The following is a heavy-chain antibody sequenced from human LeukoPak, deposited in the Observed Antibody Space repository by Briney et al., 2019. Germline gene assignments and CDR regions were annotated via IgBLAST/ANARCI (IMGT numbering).Heavy chain of an antibody. Sequence: GGSLGLSCAASGFTFSSYEMNWVRQAPGKGLEWVSALSGSGGSTYYADSVKGRFTISRDNSKNTLYLQMNSLRAEDTAVYYCARESVVTFDYWGQGTLVTVSS. D-gene: IGHD4-23*01. J-gene: IGHJ4*02. CDR3: ARESVVTFDY. CDR1: GFTFSSYE. CDR2: LSGSGGST. V-gene: IGHV3-23*01.